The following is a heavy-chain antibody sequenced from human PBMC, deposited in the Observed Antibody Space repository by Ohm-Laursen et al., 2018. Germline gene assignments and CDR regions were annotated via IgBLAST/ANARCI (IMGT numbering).Heavy chain of an antibody. CDR2: ISETSSHI. CDR1: GFSVSSYD. J-gene: IGHJ6*02. CDR3: ARDSSRRAREGGMDV. Sequence: LSLTCAASGFSVSSYDMNWVRQAPGKGLEWISYISETSSHIYDADSVRGRFTVARDIAKNSLYLQLNSLRVEDTAVYYCARDSSRRAREGGMDVWGQGTTVTVSS. D-gene: IGHD6-6*01. V-gene: IGHV3-21*01.